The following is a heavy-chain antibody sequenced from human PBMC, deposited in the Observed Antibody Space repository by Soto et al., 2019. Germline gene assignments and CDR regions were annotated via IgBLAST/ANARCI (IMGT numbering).Heavy chain of an antibody. CDR1: GGSISSDDYY. CDR2: IYYSGRT. V-gene: IGHV4-30-4*01. D-gene: IGHD6-6*01. CDR3: ATDRSNSPDSFDY. Sequence: PSETLSLTCTVSGGSISSDDYYWSWIRQPPGKGLEWIGYIYYSGRTDYNPSLKSRVIISIDTSKNQFSLNLNSVSAADTAVYYSATDRSNSPDSFDYWGPGTLVTVSS. J-gene: IGHJ4*02.